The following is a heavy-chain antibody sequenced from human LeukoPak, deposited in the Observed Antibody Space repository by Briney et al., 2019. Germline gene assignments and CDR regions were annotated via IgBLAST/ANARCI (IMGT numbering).Heavy chain of an antibody. V-gene: IGHV3-33*08. Sequence: GGSLRLSCAASGFTFSDYGMHWVRQAPGKGLEWVAVIRYDGSKTYYADPVKGRFTISRDNAKNSVSLQMNSLRAEDTAVYYCARITVVPDYWGQGTLVTVSS. CDR2: IRYDGSKT. D-gene: IGHD4-23*01. J-gene: IGHJ4*02. CDR3: ARITVVPDY. CDR1: GFTFSDYG.